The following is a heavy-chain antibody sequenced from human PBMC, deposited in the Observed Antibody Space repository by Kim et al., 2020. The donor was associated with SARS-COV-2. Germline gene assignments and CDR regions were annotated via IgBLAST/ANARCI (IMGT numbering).Heavy chain of an antibody. V-gene: IGHV3-66*01. Sequence: GGSLRLSCAASGFTVSSNYMSWVRQAPGKGLEWVSVIYSGGSTYYADSVKGRFTISRDNSKNTLYLQMNSLRAEDTVVYYCASLWFGELSKHNYFDYWG. J-gene: IGHJ4*01. CDR1: GFTVSSNY. D-gene: IGHD3-10*01. CDR2: IYSGGST. CDR3: ASLWFGELSKHNYFDY.